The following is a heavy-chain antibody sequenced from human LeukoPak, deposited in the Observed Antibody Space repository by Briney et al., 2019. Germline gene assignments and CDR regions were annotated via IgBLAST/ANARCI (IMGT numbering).Heavy chain of an antibody. D-gene: IGHD6-13*01. Sequence: ASVKVSCKASGYTFTGYYMHWVRQAPGQGLEWMRWINPNSGGINYAQKFQGRVTMTRDTSISTAYMELSRLRSDDTAVYYCARVGEIAAAGLDYWGQGTLVTVSS. CDR1: GYTFTGYY. J-gene: IGHJ4*02. CDR2: INPNSGGI. CDR3: ARVGEIAAAGLDY. V-gene: IGHV1-2*02.